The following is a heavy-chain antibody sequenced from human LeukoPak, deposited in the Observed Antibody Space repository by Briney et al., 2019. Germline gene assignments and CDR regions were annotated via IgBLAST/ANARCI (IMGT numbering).Heavy chain of an antibody. V-gene: IGHV4-39*01. CDR2: IYYSGVT. J-gene: IGHJ4*02. CDR3: ATSGSYRTPGKY. Sequence: SSETLSLTCTVSGVSISSSSYSWGWIRQPPGKGLEWIGSIYYSGVTYYNPSLESRLTISVDSPKNQFSLKMTSVTAADTAVYYCATSGSYRTPGKYWGPGALVTVSS. CDR1: GVSISSSSYS. D-gene: IGHD1-26*01.